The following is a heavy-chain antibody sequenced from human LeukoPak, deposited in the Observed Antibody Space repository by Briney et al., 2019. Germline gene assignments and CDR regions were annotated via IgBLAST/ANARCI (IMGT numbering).Heavy chain of an antibody. CDR2: MNPNSGNT. D-gene: IGHD3-10*01. V-gene: IGHV1-8*01. J-gene: IGHJ5*02. CDR3: ARDVQTYYYGSGSYRVGFDP. CDR1: GYTFTSYD. Sequence: ASVKVSCKASGYTFTSYDINWVRQATGQGLEWMGWMNPNSGNTGYAQKFQGRVTMTRNTSISTAYMELSSLRSEDTAVYYCARDVQTYYYGSGSYRVGFDPWGQGTLVTVSS.